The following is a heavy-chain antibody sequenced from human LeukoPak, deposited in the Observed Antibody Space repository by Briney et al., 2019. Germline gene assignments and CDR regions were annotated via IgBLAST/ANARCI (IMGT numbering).Heavy chain of an antibody. D-gene: IGHD2/OR15-2a*01. J-gene: IGHJ6*02. V-gene: IGHV4-59*08. CDR1: GGSISSYS. CDR2: IYYSGST. Sequence: RPSETLSLTCTVSGGSISSYSWSWIRQPPGKGLEWIGYIYYSGSTNYNPSLKSRVTISVDTSKNQFSLKLSSVTAADTAVYYCARQDFFYGMDVWGQGTTVTVSS. CDR3: ARQDFFYGMDV.